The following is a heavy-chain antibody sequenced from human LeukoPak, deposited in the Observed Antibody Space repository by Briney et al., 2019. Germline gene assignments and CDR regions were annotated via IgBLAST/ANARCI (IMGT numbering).Heavy chain of an antibody. CDR2: IIGSSGST. Sequence: GGSLRLSCVASGFSFNNYAMNWVRQAPGKGLEWVSRIIGSSGSTFYADSVKGRFTISRDKPKNTLNLQMNSMRAEDTAVYYCAKGAYDYMEIAYFDYWGQGSLVTVSS. CDR3: AKGAYDYMEIAYFDY. V-gene: IGHV3-23*01. CDR1: GFSFNNYA. J-gene: IGHJ4*02. D-gene: IGHD5-12*01.